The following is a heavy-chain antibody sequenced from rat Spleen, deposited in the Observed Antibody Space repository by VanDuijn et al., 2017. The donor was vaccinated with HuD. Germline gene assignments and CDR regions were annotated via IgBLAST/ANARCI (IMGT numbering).Heavy chain of an antibody. CDR2: INSAGST. CDR1: GYSITSNY. D-gene: IGHD4-6*01. J-gene: IGHJ2*01. Sequence: EVQLQESGPGLVKPSQSLSLTCSVTGYSITSNYWGWIRKFPGDKLEWMGYINSAGSTNYNPSLKSRISITRDTSKNQFFLQVNSVTTEDTATYYCARHWGYWGQGVTVTVSS. V-gene: IGHV3-3*01. CDR3: ARHWGY.